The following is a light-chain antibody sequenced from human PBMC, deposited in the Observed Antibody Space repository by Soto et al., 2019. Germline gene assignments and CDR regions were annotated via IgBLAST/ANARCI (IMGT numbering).Light chain of an antibody. CDR3: QQRNVWPPIT. Sequence: VLTQSPATLSLSPGERATLSCRASQSIHTSLAWYQQKPGPPPRLVVYDSTLRANGVPDRFGGSRSGTEFTLTINNLEPEDFAVYYCQQRNVWPPITFGQGTRLEI. J-gene: IGKJ5*01. V-gene: IGKV3-11*01. CDR1: QSIHTS. CDR2: DST.